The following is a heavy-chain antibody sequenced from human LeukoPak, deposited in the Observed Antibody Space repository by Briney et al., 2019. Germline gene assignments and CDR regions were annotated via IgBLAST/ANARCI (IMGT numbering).Heavy chain of an antibody. Sequence: GGSLRLSCAASGFTLSDYSMHWVRQAPGKGLLNVARIDPSGSRTTYADSVKVRFTISRDNGKSTLYLQMDSLRAEDTAVYYCVRDNPRCCGVVPANIDDSWGQGTLVTVSS. CDR2: IDPSGSRT. CDR1: GFTLSDYS. V-gene: IGHV3-74*01. CDR3: VRDNPRCCGVVPANIDDS. J-gene: IGHJ4*02. D-gene: IGHD2-15*01.